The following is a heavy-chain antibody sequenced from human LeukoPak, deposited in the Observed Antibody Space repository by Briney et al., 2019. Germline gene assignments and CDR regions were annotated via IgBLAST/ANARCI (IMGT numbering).Heavy chain of an antibody. CDR1: GYTFTSYG. CDR3: ARDRTAAGDAYFDY. J-gene: IGHJ4*02. Sequence: ASVKVSCKASGYTFTSYGISWVRQAPGQGLAWMGWISAYNGNTNYAQKLQGRVTMTTDTSTSTAYMELRSLRSDDTAVYYCARDRTAAGDAYFDYWGQGTLVTVSS. V-gene: IGHV1-18*01. CDR2: ISAYNGNT. D-gene: IGHD6-13*01.